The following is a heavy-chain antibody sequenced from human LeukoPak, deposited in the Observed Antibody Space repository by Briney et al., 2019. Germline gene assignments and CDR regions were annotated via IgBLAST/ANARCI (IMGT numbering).Heavy chain of an antibody. Sequence: PGGSLRLSCAASGFTFSSYAMSWVRQAPGKGLEWVSAISGSGGSTYYADSVKGRFTISRDNSKNTLYLQMNSLRAEDTAVYYCAKDLPGYSHGPTWGYFDYWGQGTLVTVSS. CDR1: GFTFSSYA. V-gene: IGHV3-23*01. J-gene: IGHJ4*02. CDR2: ISGSGGST. D-gene: IGHD5-18*01. CDR3: AKDLPGYSHGPTWGYFDY.